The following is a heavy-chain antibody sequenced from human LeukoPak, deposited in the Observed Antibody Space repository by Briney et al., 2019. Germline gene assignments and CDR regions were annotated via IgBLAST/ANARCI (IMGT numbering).Heavy chain of an antibody. D-gene: IGHD1-1*01. Sequence: GGSLRLSCAASVFTFTHYGMHWVRQAPGKGLEWVAYIASDGNYKDYGDSVKGRFTISRDNSRNTPYLQMDSLRAEDTAVYYCANLPYNWNTHFGDYWGQGTLVSVSS. CDR3: ANLPYNWNTHFGDY. J-gene: IGHJ4*02. V-gene: IGHV3-30*02. CDR2: IASDGNYK. CDR1: VFTFTHYG.